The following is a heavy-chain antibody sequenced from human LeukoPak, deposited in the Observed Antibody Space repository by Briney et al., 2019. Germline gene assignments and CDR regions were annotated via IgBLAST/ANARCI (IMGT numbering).Heavy chain of an antibody. CDR3: AVVVAATSFDY. CDR2: ISGSGGST. V-gene: IGHV3-23*01. D-gene: IGHD2-15*01. J-gene: IGHJ4*02. CDR1: GFTFSSYA. Sequence: GGSLRLSCAASGFTFSSYAMSWVRQAPGKELEWVSAISGSGGSTYYADSVKGRFTISRDNSKNTLYLQMNSLRAEDTAVYYCAVVVAATSFDYWGQGTLVTVSS.